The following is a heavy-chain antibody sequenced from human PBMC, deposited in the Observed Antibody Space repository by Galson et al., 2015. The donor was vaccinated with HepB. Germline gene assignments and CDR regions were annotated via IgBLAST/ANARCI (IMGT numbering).Heavy chain of an antibody. CDR3: TTDEGSGRGYLYGIDV. J-gene: IGHJ6*02. D-gene: IGHD6-25*01. V-gene: IGHV3-15*01. CDR1: GLTFSNAW. Sequence: SLRLSCAASGLTFSNAWMSRVRQAPGKGLEWVARIKSKTDGGTTGYAAPVKGRFTISRDDAKNTLYLQMNSLKSEDTGVYYCTTDEGSGRGYLYGIDVWGQGTTVTVSS. CDR2: IKSKTDGGTT.